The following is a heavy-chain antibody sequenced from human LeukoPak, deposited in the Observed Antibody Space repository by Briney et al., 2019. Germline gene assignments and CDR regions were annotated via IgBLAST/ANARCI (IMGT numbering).Heavy chain of an antibody. CDR2: LYSGGST. CDR3: ASRDKGYYYGMDV. J-gene: IGHJ6*02. D-gene: IGHD5-24*01. Sequence: PGGSLRLSCAASGFTVSGNYMSWVRQAPGKGLEWVPLLYSGGSTYYADSVKGRFYISRDNSKNTLYLQMNSLRAEDTAVYYCASRDKGYYYGMDVWGQGTTVTVSS. CDR1: GFTVSGNY. V-gene: IGHV3-66*01.